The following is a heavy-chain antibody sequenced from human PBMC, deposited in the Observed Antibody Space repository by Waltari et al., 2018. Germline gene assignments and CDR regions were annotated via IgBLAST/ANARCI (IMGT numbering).Heavy chain of an antibody. CDR3: ARVEGAAGLDI. V-gene: IGHV1-3*01. D-gene: IGHD3-16*01. CDR2: INAGNGNT. J-gene: IGHJ3*02. Sequence: QVQLVQSGAEVKKPGASVKVSCKASGYTFTSYSLHWVRQAPGQALEWMGWINAGNGNTKYSQKFQGRVTITRDTSASTAYMELSSLRSEDTAVYYCARVEGAAGLDIWGQGTMVTVSS. CDR1: GYTFTSYS.